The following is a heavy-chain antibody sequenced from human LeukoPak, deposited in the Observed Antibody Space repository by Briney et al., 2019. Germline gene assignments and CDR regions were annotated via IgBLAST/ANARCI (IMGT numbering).Heavy chain of an antibody. J-gene: IGHJ4*02. V-gene: IGHV1-46*01. CDR3: ARGIYGDGSY. Sequence: ASVKVSCKAAGCTFTSYYMHWVRQAPGQGLEWMGMINPSGGSTNYAQNFQGRVTMTRDTSTSTVYMELYSLRSDGTAVYYCARGIYGDGSYWGQGTLVTVSS. CDR1: GCTFTSYY. CDR2: INPSGGST. D-gene: IGHD4-17*01.